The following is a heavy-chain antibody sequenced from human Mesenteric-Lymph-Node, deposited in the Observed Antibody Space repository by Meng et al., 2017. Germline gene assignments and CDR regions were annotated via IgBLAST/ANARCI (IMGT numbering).Heavy chain of an antibody. Sequence: QLQELGPGLVKPSGTLSLTCVVSCGSISSSYWWTWVRQSPGKGLEWIGEMYHSGSTNYNPSLKSRVDISVDKSKNQFYLSLFSVTAADTAVYYCGRDQGRELINHWGQGTLVTVSS. D-gene: IGHD1-7*01. J-gene: IGHJ4*02. CDR1: CGSISSSYW. CDR2: MYHSGST. CDR3: GRDQGRELINH. V-gene: IGHV4-4*02.